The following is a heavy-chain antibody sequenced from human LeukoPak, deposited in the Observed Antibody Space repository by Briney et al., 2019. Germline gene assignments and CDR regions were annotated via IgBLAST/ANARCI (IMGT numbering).Heavy chain of an antibody. CDR1: GGSFSGYY. D-gene: IGHD2-15*01. CDR2: INHSGST. V-gene: IGHV4-34*01. Sequence: SETLSLTCAVYGGSFSGYYWSWIRQPPGKGLEWIGEINHSGSTNYNPSLKSRVTISVDTSKNQFSLKLSSVTAADTAVYYCARSADRGGSYQEGHFDYWGQGTLVTVSS. J-gene: IGHJ4*02. CDR3: ARSADRGGSYQEGHFDY.